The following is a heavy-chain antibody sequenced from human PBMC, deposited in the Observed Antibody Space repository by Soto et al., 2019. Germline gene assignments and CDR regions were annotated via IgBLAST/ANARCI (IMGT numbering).Heavy chain of an antibody. D-gene: IGHD3-10*01. J-gene: IGHJ5*02. V-gene: IGHV4-4*02. CDR2: IYHSGST. Sequence: QVQLQESGPGLVKPSGTLSLSCAVSGGSISSSNWWSWVRQPPGKGLEWIGEIYHSGSTNYNPSLKSRVTISVDKSKNQFSLKLSSVTAADTSVYYCARSYMVRGVANWFDPWGQGTLVTVSS. CDR3: ARSYMVRGVANWFDP. CDR1: GGSISSSNW.